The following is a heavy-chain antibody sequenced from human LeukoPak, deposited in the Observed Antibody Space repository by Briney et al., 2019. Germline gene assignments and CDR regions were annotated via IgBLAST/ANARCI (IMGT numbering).Heavy chain of an antibody. CDR3: ARVSVGRRIADH. CDR2: ISGSGGST. Sequence: GGSLRLSCAASGFTFSSYAMSWVRQAPGKGLEWVSAISGSGGSTYYADSVKGRFTISRDNSKNTLYLQMNSLRAEDTAVYYCARVSVGRRIADHWGQGTLVTVSS. CDR1: GFTFSSYA. D-gene: IGHD6-13*01. V-gene: IGHV3-23*01. J-gene: IGHJ4*02.